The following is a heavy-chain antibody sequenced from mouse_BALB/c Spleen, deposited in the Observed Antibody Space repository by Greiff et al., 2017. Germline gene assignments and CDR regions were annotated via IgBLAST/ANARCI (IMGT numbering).Heavy chain of an antibody. CDR2: IDPENGNT. CDR1: GFNIKDTY. D-gene: IGHD2-1*01. J-gene: IGHJ4*01. V-gene: IGHV14-3*02. CDR3: AYGNYGAMDY. Sequence: EVKLQESGAELVKPGASVKLSCTASGFNIKDTYMHWVKQRPEQGLEWIGWIDPENGNTIYDPKFQGKASITADTSSNTAYLQLSSLTSEDTAVYYCAYGNYGAMDYWGQGTSVTVSS.